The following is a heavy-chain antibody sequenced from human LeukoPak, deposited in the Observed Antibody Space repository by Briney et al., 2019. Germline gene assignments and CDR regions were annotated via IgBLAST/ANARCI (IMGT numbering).Heavy chain of an antibody. CDR2: IIPMFGSP. CDR3: ARTEMATILDFDY. V-gene: IGHV1-69*05. Sequence: ASVKVSCKTSGGTFSSTPINWMRQAPGQGLEWMGGIIPMFGSPKYAQKFRGRVTITRDTSASTAYMELSSLRSEDTAVFYCARTEMATILDFDYWGQGTLVTVSS. CDR1: GGTFSSTP. J-gene: IGHJ4*02. D-gene: IGHD5-24*01.